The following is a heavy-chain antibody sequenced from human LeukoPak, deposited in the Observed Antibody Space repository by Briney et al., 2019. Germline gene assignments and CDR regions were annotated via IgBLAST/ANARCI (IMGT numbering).Heavy chain of an antibody. CDR1: GFTFGDYS. V-gene: IGHV3-48*02. D-gene: IGHD3-9*01. J-gene: IGHJ4*02. Sequence: GGSLRLSCAASGFTFGDYSMNWVRQAPGKGLEWLSYIRSTDGAIAYADSVKGRFTISRDDAKNSLYLQMNSLRDEDTAVYYCARDRDWAFDYWGQGTLITVSS. CDR2: IRSTDGAI. CDR3: ARDRDWAFDY.